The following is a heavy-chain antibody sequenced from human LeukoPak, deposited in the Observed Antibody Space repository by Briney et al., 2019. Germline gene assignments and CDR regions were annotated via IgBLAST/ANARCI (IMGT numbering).Heavy chain of an antibody. V-gene: IGHV3-53*01. CDR3: AKEGGLGYCSTTSCAFAH. CDR1: GFSVSDNY. D-gene: IGHD2-2*01. J-gene: IGHJ4*02. CDR2: TYSGGTT. Sequence: GGSLRLSCAGSGFSVSDNYMTWVRQAPGKGLEWVSVTYSGGTTYYADSVEGRFTISRDNSKNPLYLQMNSLRTEDTAVYYCAKEGGLGYCSTTSCAFAHWGRGTLVTVSS.